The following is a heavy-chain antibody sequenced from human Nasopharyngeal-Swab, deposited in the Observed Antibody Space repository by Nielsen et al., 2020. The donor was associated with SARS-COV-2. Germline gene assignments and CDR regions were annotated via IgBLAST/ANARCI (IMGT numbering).Heavy chain of an antibody. CDR1: GYTLTELS. J-gene: IGHJ6*03. Sequence: ASVKVSCRVSGYTLTELSMHWVRQAPGKGLEWMGGFDPEDGETIYAQKFQGRVTMTRNTSISTAYMELSSLRSEDTAVYYCARGRIDYGGNSFFRYYYMDVWGKGTTVTVSS. V-gene: IGHV1-24*01. CDR2: FDPEDGET. D-gene: IGHD4-23*01. CDR3: ARGRIDYGGNSFFRYYYMDV.